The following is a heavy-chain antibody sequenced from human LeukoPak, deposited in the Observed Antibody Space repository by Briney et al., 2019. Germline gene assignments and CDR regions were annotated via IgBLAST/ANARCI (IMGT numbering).Heavy chain of an antibody. V-gene: IGHV3-23*01. CDR1: GITLNNYG. Sequence: GGSLRLSCAVSGITLNNYGMTWVRQAPGKGLEWVAGISDSGGSTKYADSVKGRFTISRDNPKDTLYLQMNSLRAEDTAVYFCAKRGVVIRVILVGFHKEAYYFESWGQGALVTVSS. CDR2: ISDSGGST. D-gene: IGHD3/OR15-3a*01. CDR3: AKRGVVIRVILVGFHKEAYYFES. J-gene: IGHJ4*02.